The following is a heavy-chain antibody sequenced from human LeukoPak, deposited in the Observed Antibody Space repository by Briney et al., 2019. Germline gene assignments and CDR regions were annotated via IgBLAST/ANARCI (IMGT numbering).Heavy chain of an antibody. CDR3: ARSPLLKTYYYDSSGYLPDY. D-gene: IGHD3-22*01. CDR1: GFRFSSYG. J-gene: IGHJ4*02. V-gene: IGHV3-30*03. Sequence: GGSLRLSCAASGFRFSSYGMHWVRQAPGKGLEWVAVISDDGIKIYYGDSVKGRFTISRDNSKNTLNLQMDSLRADDTAVYYCARSPLLKTYYYDSSGYLPDYWGQGTLVTVSS. CDR2: ISDDGIKI.